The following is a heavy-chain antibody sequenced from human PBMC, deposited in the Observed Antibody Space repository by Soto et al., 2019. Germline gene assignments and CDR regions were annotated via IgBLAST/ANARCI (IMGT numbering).Heavy chain of an antibody. Sequence: ASVKVSCKSSGYTFISHSITWVRQAPGQGLEWMGRISAYNGNTNYAQELQGRVTMSTDASTNTAYMELRSLRSDDTAVYYCARGAFCGGAPGCRDMDVWGQGTTVTVSS. V-gene: IGHV1-18*01. D-gene: IGHD2-21*01. J-gene: IGHJ6*02. CDR2: ISAYNGNT. CDR1: GYTFISHS. CDR3: ARGAFCGGAPGCRDMDV.